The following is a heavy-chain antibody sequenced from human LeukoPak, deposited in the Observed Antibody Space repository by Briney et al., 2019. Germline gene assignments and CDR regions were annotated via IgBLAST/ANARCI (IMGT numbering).Heavy chain of an antibody. D-gene: IGHD6-19*01. CDR2: INPNSGGT. CDR3: ARVAAVAGPDDY. J-gene: IGHJ4*02. CDR1: GYTFTGYY. Sequence: ASVKVSCKAPGYTFTGYYMHWVRQAPGQGLEWMGWINPNSGGTNYAQKFQGRVTMTRDTSISTAYMELSRLRSDDTAVYYCARVAAVAGPDDYWGQGTLVTVSS. V-gene: IGHV1-2*02.